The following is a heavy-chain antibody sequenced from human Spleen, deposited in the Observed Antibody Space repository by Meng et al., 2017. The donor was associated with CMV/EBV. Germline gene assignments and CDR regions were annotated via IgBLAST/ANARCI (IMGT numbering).Heavy chain of an antibody. Sequence: ETLSLTCAASGFPFSSYAMNWVRQAPGKGLEWVSFITTRSTYIYYADSVKGRFTISRDNAKNSLSLQMNSLRAEDTAVYYCARDRGFGEYWTAAFGKWGQGTLVTVSS. J-gene: IGHJ4*02. CDR1: GFPFSSYA. V-gene: IGHV3-21*01. CDR2: ITTRSTYI. D-gene: IGHD3-10*01. CDR3: ARDRGFGEYWTAAFGK.